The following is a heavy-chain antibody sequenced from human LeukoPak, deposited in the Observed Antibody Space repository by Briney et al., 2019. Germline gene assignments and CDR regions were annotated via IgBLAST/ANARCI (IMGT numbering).Heavy chain of an antibody. CDR3: ARDPRYYDSSGYYYVL. CDR1: GFTFSSYS. J-gene: IGHJ4*02. Sequence: GGSLRLSCAASGFTFSSYSMNWVRQAPGKGLEWVSSISSSSSYIYYADSVKGRFTISRDNAKNSLYLQMNSLRAEDTAVYYCARDPRYYDSSGYYYVLWGQGTLVTVSS. D-gene: IGHD3-22*01. CDR2: ISSSSSYI. V-gene: IGHV3-21*04.